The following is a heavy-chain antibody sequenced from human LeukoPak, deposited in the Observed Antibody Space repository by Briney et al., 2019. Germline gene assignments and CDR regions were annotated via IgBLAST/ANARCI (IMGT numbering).Heavy chain of an antibody. CDR1: GFTFSSYA. D-gene: IGHD3-22*01. V-gene: IGHV3-23*01. CDR2: ISGSGRST. CDR3: AKDPYDSSGYYQNY. J-gene: IGHJ4*02. Sequence: GGSQRLSCAASGFTFSSYAMTWVRQAPGKGLEWVSAISGSGRSTYYADSVKGRFTISRDNSKNTLYLQMNSLRAEDTAVYYCAKDPYDSSGYYQNYWGQGTLVTVSS.